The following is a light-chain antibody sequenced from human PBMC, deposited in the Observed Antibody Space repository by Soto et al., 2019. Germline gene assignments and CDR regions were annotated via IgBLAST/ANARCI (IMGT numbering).Light chain of an antibody. CDR2: DVT. Sequence: QSVLTQPPSASASPGQSVTISCTGASSDVGKYNFVSWYQQHPGKAPKLMIYDVTERPSGVPDRFSGSKSGNTASLTVSGLQAEDEADYYCTSYAGSSIPVVFGGGTKLTVL. CDR1: SSDVGKYNF. CDR3: TSYAGSSIPVV. V-gene: IGLV2-8*01. J-gene: IGLJ2*01.